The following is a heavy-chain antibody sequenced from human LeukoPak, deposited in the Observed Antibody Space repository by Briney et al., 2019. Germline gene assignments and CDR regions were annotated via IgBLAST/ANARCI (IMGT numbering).Heavy chain of an antibody. V-gene: IGHV4-39*07. D-gene: IGHD2-15*01. J-gene: IGHJ4*02. CDR3: ARAVRGYAADY. CDR1: GVSISSSGSY. CDR2: ISYAGSP. Sequence: SETLSLTCTVSGVSISSSGSYWAWIRQPPGKGLDWIGTISYAGSPNYNPSLNSRVTMSSDTSSNQFSLRLSSVTAADTAVYYCARAVRGYAADYWGQGTLVTVSS.